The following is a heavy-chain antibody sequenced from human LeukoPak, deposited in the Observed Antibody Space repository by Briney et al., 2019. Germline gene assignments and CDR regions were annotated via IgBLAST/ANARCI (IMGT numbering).Heavy chain of an antibody. D-gene: IGHD3-3*01. CDR2: INHSGST. Sequence: PSETLSLTCAVYGGSFSGYYWSWIRQPPGKGLEWIGEINHSGSTNYNPSLKSRVTISVDTSKNQFSLKLSSVTAADTAVYYCASYDYWSGHSTLGAFDIWGQGTMVTVSS. CDR1: GGSFSGYY. CDR3: ASYDYWSGHSTLGAFDI. V-gene: IGHV4-34*01. J-gene: IGHJ3*02.